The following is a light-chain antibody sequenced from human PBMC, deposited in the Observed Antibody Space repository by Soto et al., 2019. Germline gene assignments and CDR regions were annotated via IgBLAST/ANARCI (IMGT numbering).Light chain of an antibody. Sequence: EIVLTQYPGTLSLSAGDRATLSWRASQSVSSSYLAWYQQKPGQAPRLLIYGASSRATGIPDRFSGSGSGTDFTLTIRRLEPEDFAVYYGQQYGSSPALTFGGGTKVDNK. V-gene: IGKV3-20*01. J-gene: IGKJ4*01. CDR1: QSVSSSY. CDR3: QQYGSSPALT. CDR2: GAS.